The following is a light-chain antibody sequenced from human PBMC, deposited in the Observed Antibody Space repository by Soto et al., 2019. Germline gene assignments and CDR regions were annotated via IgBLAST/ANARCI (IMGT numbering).Light chain of an antibody. CDR3: QQYNGFPRT. Sequence: DIQMTQSPSTLSASVGDRVTITCRASQSITNWLAWYQQKSGKAPKLLIYKASSLESGVPSRFSGSGSGTEFTLTISSLQPDDIATYYCQQYNGFPRTFGQGIKVEIK. V-gene: IGKV1-5*03. CDR1: QSITNW. CDR2: KAS. J-gene: IGKJ1*01.